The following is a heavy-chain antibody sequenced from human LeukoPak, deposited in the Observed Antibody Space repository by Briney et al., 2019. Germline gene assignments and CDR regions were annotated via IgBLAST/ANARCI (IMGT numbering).Heavy chain of an antibody. J-gene: IGHJ4*02. CDR1: GYTLTELS. CDR2: FDPEDGET. V-gene: IGHV1-24*01. CDR3: ATVSSMVRGVGYYFDY. D-gene: IGHD3-10*01. Sequence: ASVTVSCMVSGYTLTELSMLWVRQAPGTGLEWVVGFDPEDGETIYAQNFQGRVTMTEDTSTDTAYMELSSLRSEDTAVYYCATVSSMVRGVGYYFDYWGQGTLVSVSS.